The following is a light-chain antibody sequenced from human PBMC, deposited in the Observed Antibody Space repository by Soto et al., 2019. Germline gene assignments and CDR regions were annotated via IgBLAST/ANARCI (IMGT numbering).Light chain of an antibody. CDR2: KDR. Sequence: SYELTQPPSVSVSPGQTARITCSGDALAKQYAYWYQQKPGQAPVLLIYKDRERPSGIPERFSGSSSGTTVTLTISGVQAEDEADYYCQSADSSGTYVFGTGTKLTVL. CDR3: QSADSSGTYV. CDR1: ALAKQY. V-gene: IGLV3-25*03. J-gene: IGLJ1*01.